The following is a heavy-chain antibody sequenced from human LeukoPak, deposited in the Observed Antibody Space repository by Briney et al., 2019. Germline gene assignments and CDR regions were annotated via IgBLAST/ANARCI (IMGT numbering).Heavy chain of an antibody. CDR2: TNRNGNT. CDR3: ARIVLPYYYDTTALKGYFDL. V-gene: IGHV4-34*01. CDR1: GGSFTGYY. J-gene: IGHJ2*01. D-gene: IGHD3-22*01. Sequence: SETLSLTCAVYGGSFTGYYWSWIRQPPGKGLEWIGETNRNGNTNYNPSIKSRVTMSVDTSKKQFSLNLSSVTAADTAVYYCARIVLPYYYDTTALKGYFDLWGRGTLVTVSS.